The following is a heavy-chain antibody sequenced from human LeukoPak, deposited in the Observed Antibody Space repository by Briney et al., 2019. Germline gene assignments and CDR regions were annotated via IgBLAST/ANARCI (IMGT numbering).Heavy chain of an antibody. CDR2: IYYSGST. Sequence: SETLSLTCTVSGGSLSSYYWTWIRQPPGKGLEWIGYIYYSGSTNYNPSLKSRVTISVDTSKNQFSLKLSSVTVADTAVYYYARGLKFYDILTAYYTFPYFDYWGQGALVTVSS. D-gene: IGHD3-9*01. J-gene: IGHJ4*02. V-gene: IGHV4-59*01. CDR1: GGSLSSYY. CDR3: ARGLKFYDILTAYYTFPYFDY.